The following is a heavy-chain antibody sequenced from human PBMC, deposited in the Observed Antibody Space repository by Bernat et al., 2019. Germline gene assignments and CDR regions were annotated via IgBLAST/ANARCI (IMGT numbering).Heavy chain of an antibody. Sequence: QVQLVQSGAEVKKPGASVRVSCKASGYTFTGYYIHWVRQAPGQGLEWMGWINPNSGGTNYAQKVQGWVTMTRDTSITTAYMELSRLTSDETAIYYCARGGGSVITCGGDRIDSWGQGTLVTVSS. D-gene: IGHD3-16*01. CDR3: ARGGGSVITCGGDRIDS. J-gene: IGHJ4*02. CDR1: GYTFTGYY. CDR2: INPNSGGT. V-gene: IGHV1-2*04.